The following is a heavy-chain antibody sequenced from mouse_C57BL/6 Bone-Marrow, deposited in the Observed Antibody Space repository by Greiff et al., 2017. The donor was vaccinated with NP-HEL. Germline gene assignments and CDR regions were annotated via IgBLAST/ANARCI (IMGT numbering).Heavy chain of an antibody. D-gene: IGHD5-5*01. CDR3: ARGYYLYAMDY. V-gene: IGHV3-1*01. Sequence: VQLQESGPGMVKPSQSLSLTCTVTGYSITSGYDWHWIRHFPGNQLEWMGYISYSGSTNYNPSLKSRISITHDTSKNHFFLKLNSVTTEDTATYYCARGYYLYAMDYWGQGTSVTVSS. CDR1: GYSITSGYD. J-gene: IGHJ4*01. CDR2: ISYSGST.